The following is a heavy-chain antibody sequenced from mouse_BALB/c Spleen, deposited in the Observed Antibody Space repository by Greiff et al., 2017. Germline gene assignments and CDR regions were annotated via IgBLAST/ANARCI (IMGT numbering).Heavy chain of an antibody. Sequence: VQLQQSGAELVKPGASVKLSCTASGFNIKDTYMHWVKQRPEQDLEWIGRIDPANGNTKYDPKFQGKATITADTSSNTAYLQLSSLTSEDTAVYYCARDYGLAMDYWGQGTSVTVSS. CDR2: IDPANGNT. CDR3: ARDYGLAMDY. V-gene: IGHV14-3*02. CDR1: GFNIKDTY. D-gene: IGHD1-1*01. J-gene: IGHJ4*01.